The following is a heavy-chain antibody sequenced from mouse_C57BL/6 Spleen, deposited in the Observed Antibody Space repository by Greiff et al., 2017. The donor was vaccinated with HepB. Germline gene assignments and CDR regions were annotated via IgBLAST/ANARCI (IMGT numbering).Heavy chain of an antibody. CDR3: ARSGIYDGYPYAMDY. D-gene: IGHD2-3*01. CDR1: GYAFSSYW. Sequence: QVHVKQSGAELVKPGASVKISCKASGYAFSSYWMNWVKQRPGKGLEWIGQIYPGDGDTNYNGKFKGKATLTADKSSSTAYMQLSSLTSEDSAVYFCARSGIYDGYPYAMDYWGQGTSVTVSS. V-gene: IGHV1-80*01. J-gene: IGHJ4*01. CDR2: IYPGDGDT.